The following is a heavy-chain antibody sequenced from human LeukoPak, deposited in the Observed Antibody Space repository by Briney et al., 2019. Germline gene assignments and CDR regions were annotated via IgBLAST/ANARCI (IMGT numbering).Heavy chain of an antibody. V-gene: IGHV4-39*07. CDR2: INHSGST. D-gene: IGHD6-19*01. J-gene: IGHJ4*02. Sequence: SETLSLTCTVSGGSISNSNSFWAWIRQPPGKGLEWIGEINHSGSTNYNPSLKSRVTISVDTSKNQFSLKLSSVTAADTAVYYCARSPSGGWYSYWGQGTLVTVSS. CDR1: GGSISNSNSF. CDR3: ARSPSGGWYSY.